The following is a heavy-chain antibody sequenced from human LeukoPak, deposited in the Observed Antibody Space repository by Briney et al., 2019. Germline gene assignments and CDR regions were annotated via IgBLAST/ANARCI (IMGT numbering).Heavy chain of an antibody. CDR3: ARWGPGAFDI. Sequence: GGSLRLSCAASGFIFSSYWMHWVRQAPGKGLVWVSHINRDGSSTSYADSVKGRFTFSRDNAKNTLYLQMDSLRAEDTAVYYCARWGPGAFDIWGQGTMVTVSS. J-gene: IGHJ3*02. D-gene: IGHD3-16*01. CDR2: INRDGSST. V-gene: IGHV3-74*01. CDR1: GFIFSSYW.